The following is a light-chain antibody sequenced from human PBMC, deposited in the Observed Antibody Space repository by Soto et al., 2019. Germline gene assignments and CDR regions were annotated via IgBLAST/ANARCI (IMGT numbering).Light chain of an antibody. J-gene: IGLJ3*02. CDR1: SSNIGAGYD. CDR3: QSYDSSLSGSL. Sequence: QSVLTQPPSVSGAPGPRVTIYCTGSSSNIGAGYDVHWYQQLPGTAPKLLIYGNSNRPSGVPDRFSGSKSGTSASLAITGLQAEDEAYYYCQSYDSSLSGSLFGGGTKLT. V-gene: IGLV1-40*01. CDR2: GNS.